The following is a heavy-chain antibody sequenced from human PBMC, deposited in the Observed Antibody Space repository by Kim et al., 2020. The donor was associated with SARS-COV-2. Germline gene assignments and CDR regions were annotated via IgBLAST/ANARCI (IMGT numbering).Heavy chain of an antibody. CDR1: GYTLPELS. V-gene: IGHV1-24*01. CDR2: FDPEDGET. Sequence: ASVKVSCKVSGYTLPELSMHWVRQAPGKGLEWMGGFDPEDGETIYAQKFQGRVTMTEDTSTDTAYMDLSSLRSEDTAVYYCATGPPIQFGWFDPWGQGTLVTVSS. J-gene: IGHJ5*02. CDR3: ATGPPIQFGWFDP. D-gene: IGHD5-18*01.